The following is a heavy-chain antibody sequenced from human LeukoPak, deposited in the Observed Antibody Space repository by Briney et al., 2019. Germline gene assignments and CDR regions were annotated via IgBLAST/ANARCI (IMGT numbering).Heavy chain of an antibody. CDR3: ARGYSSSWLGNYYFDY. Sequence: TLSLTCAVSGGSISSGGYSWSWIRQPPGKGLEWIGYIYHSGSTYYNPSLKSRVTISVDRSKNQFSLKLSSVTAADTAVYYCARGYSSSWLGNYYFDYWGQGTLVTVSS. J-gene: IGHJ4*02. D-gene: IGHD6-13*01. CDR2: IYHSGST. V-gene: IGHV4-30-2*01. CDR1: GGSISSGGYS.